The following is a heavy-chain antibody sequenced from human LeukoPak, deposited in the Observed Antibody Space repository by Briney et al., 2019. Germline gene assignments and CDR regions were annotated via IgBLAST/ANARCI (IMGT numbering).Heavy chain of an antibody. Sequence: ASVKVSCKASGYTFTGYYMHWVRQAPGQGLEWMGWINPNSGGTNYAQKFQGRVTMTRDTSISTAYMELSRLRSDDTAVYYCARGPSPYYYGSGSSLPHLDVWGQGTTVTVSS. D-gene: IGHD3-10*01. CDR2: INPNSGGT. J-gene: IGHJ6*02. CDR1: GYTFTGYY. CDR3: ARGPSPYYYGSGSSLPHLDV. V-gene: IGHV1-2*02.